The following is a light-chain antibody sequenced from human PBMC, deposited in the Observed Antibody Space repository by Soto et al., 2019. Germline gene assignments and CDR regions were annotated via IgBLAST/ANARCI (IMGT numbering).Light chain of an antibody. CDR1: QSVSSSY. V-gene: IGKV3-20*01. J-gene: IGKJ1*01. Sequence: EIVLTQSPGTLSLSPGERATLSCRASQSVSSSYLAWYQQKPGQAPRLLIYGASSRATGITDRFSGSGSGTEFTINISRIEAEDFDVYYCQQYCSAPAWTFGQGAKVEIK. CDR3: QQYCSAPAWT. CDR2: GAS.